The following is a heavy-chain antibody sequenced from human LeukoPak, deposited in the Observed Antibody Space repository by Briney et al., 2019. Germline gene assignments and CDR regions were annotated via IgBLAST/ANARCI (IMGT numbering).Heavy chain of an antibody. CDR3: AREEGASGSAFDY. CDR1: GFTFSSYG. Sequence: GRSLRLSCAASGFTFSSYGMHWVRQAPGKGLEWLAFISYDGSVKYYADSVKGRFTISRDNSKNTLFLQMNSLRAEDTAVYYCAREEGASGSAFDYWGPGTLVTVSS. J-gene: IGHJ4*02. CDR2: ISYDGSVK. V-gene: IGHV3-30*19. D-gene: IGHD3-10*01.